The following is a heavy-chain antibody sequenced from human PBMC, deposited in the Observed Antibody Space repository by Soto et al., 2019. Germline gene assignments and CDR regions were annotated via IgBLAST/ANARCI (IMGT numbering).Heavy chain of an antibody. V-gene: IGHV4-34*01. CDR1: GGSFSGYY. J-gene: IGHJ5*02. CDR2: INHSGST. CDR3: ARHLSIAAAGTGGNWFDP. Sequence: QVQLQQWGAGLLKPSETLSLTCAVYGGSFSGYYWSWIRQPPGKGLEWIGEINHSGSTNYNPSLKSRVTISVDTSKNQFSLKLSSVTAADTAVYYCARHLSIAAAGTGGNWFDPWGQGTLVTVSS. D-gene: IGHD6-13*01.